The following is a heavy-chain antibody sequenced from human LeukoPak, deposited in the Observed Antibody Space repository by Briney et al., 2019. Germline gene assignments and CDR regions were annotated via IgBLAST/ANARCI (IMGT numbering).Heavy chain of an antibody. CDR3: AGRHSGYGLDY. Sequence: SVKVSCKASGGTFSSYAISWVRQAPGQGLEWMGGIIPIFGTANYAQKFQGRVTITADGSTSTAYMELSSLRSEDTAVYYCAGRHSGYGLDYWGQGTLVTVSS. CDR2: IIPIFGTA. D-gene: IGHD5-12*01. V-gene: IGHV1-69*13. CDR1: GGTFSSYA. J-gene: IGHJ4*02.